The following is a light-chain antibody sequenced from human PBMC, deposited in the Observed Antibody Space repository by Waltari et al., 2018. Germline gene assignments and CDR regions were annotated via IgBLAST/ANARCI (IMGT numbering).Light chain of an antibody. V-gene: IGLV6-57*03. J-gene: IGLJ2*01. CDR1: SGSIASNY. CDR2: EDN. CDR3: QSYDTSNHNVV. Sequence: NFMLTQPHSVSESPGKTLIISCTRSSGSIASNYVQWYQQRPGRAPTTVIYEDNERPSGVPDRFSGSIDSSSHSASLTISGLKTEDEADYYCQSYDTSNHNVVFGGGTKLTVL.